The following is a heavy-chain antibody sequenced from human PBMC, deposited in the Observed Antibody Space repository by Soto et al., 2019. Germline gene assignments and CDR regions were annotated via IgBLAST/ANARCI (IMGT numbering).Heavy chain of an antibody. CDR2: TYSRSKWYN. Sequence: SQTLSLTCAISGDGVSSNTASWNWVRQSPSRGLEWLGRTYSRSKWYNDYAVSVKSRIIINPDTSKNQFSLQLNSVAPEDTAVYYCAKGDNLGPKTGYAFDPWGQGILVTVSS. J-gene: IGHJ5*02. CDR1: GDGVSSNTAS. V-gene: IGHV6-1*01. D-gene: IGHD5-12*01. CDR3: AKGDNLGPKTGYAFDP.